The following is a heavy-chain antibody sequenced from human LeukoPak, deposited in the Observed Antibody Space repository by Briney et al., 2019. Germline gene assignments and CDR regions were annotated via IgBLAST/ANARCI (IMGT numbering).Heavy chain of an antibody. CDR3: ARGWSFDY. CDR2: IYHSGST. V-gene: IGHV4-4*02. CDR1: GGSIGSSNW. J-gene: IGHJ4*02. D-gene: IGHD2-15*01. Sequence: SGTLSLTCAVSGGSIGSSNWWSWVRQPPGKGLEWIGEIYHSGSTNYNPSLKSRDNISVDTSKNQFSLKLSSVTAADTAVYYCARGWSFDYWGQGTLVAVSS.